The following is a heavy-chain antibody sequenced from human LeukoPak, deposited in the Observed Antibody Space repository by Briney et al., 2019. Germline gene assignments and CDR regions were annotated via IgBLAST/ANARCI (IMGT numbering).Heavy chain of an antibody. CDR3: AKDTTSAYGFDY. J-gene: IGHJ4*02. V-gene: IGHV3-30*18. CDR2: ISYDGSNK. Sequence: GGSLRLSCAASGFTFSSYGMHWVRQAPGKGLEWVAVISYDGSNKYYADSVKGRFTISGDNSKNTLYLQMNSLRPEDTAVYYCAKDTTSAYGFDYWGQGTLVTVSS. CDR1: GFTFSSYG. D-gene: IGHD1-1*01.